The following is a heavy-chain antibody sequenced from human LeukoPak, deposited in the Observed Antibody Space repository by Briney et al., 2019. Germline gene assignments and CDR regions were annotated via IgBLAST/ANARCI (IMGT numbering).Heavy chain of an antibody. D-gene: IGHD2-2*01. J-gene: IGHJ6*03. CDR2: INHSGGT. Sequence: SETLSLTCAVYGGSFSGYYWSWIRQPPGKGLEWIGEINHSGGTNYNPSLKSRVTISVDTSKNQFSLKLSSVTAADTAVYYCARGLSPTAHTGPATYYMDVWGKGTTVTVSS. CDR3: ARGLSPTAHTGPATYYMDV. V-gene: IGHV4-34*01. CDR1: GGSFSGYY.